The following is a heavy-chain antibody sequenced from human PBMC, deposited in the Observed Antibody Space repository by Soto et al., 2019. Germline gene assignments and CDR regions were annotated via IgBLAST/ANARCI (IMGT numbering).Heavy chain of an antibody. D-gene: IGHD3-9*01. CDR2: ISYSGST. CDR3: ARTSVYDVLTGYPLYYFDP. CDR1: GGSISSGGYY. J-gene: IGHJ4*02. Sequence: SETLSLTCTVSGGSISSGGYYWSWIRQHPGKGLEWIGYISYSGSTYYNPSLKSRVIISLDRSKDQFSLRLSSVTAADPAVYYCARTSVYDVLTGYPLYYFDPWGQGTLVTVSS. V-gene: IGHV4-31*03.